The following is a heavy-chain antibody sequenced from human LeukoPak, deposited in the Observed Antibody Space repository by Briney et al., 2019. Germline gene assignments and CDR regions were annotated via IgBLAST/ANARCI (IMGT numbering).Heavy chain of an antibody. CDR3: ARESHFLYCGGDCSNAFDI. CDR1: GFTFSSYS. CDR2: ISSSSSTI. Sequence: PGGSLRLSCAASGFTFSSYSMNWVRQAPGKGLEWVSYISSSSSTIYYADSVKGRFTISRDNAKNSLYLQMNSLRAEDTAVYYCARESHFLYCGGDCSNAFDIWGQGTMVTVSS. D-gene: IGHD2-21*02. V-gene: IGHV3-48*01. J-gene: IGHJ3*02.